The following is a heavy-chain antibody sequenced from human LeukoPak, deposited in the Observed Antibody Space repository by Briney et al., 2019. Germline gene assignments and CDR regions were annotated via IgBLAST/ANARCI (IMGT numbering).Heavy chain of an antibody. D-gene: IGHD6-13*01. CDR2: ISGSGGST. CDR3: AKDREQLATEHFDY. CDR1: GFTFSSYA. J-gene: IGHJ4*02. Sequence: GGSLILSCAASGFTFSSYAMSWVRQAPGKGLEWVSAISGSGGSTYYADSVKGRLTISRDNSKNTLYLQMNSLRAEDTAVYYCAKDREQLATEHFDYWGQGTLVTVSS. V-gene: IGHV3-23*01.